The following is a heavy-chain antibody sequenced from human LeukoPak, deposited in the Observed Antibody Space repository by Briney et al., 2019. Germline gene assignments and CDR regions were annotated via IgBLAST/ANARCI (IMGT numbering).Heavy chain of an antibody. V-gene: IGHV4-39*07. Sequence: SETLSLTCTVSGGSISSSSYYWGWIRQPPGKGLEWIGSIYYSGSTYYNPSLKSRVTISVDTSKNQFSLKLSSVTAADTAVYYCARDLYYDILTGYTPPHAFDIWGQGTMVTVSS. J-gene: IGHJ3*02. CDR2: IYYSGST. CDR1: GGSISSSSYY. CDR3: ARDLYYDILTGYTPPHAFDI. D-gene: IGHD3-9*01.